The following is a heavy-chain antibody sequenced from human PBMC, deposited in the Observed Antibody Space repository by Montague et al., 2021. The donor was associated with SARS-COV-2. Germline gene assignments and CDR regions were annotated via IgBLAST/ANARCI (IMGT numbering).Heavy chain of an antibody. CDR3: ARVRYYSSRTYWGMDV. V-gene: IGHV4-34*01. Sequence: SETLSLTCDVYGGAFSGYYWSWIRQSPGKGLEWIGEINHSGSTKYNPSLKSRVTLSVDTSKNQFSLKLRSVTAADTALYYCARVRYYSSRTYWGMDVWGQGATVTVSS. J-gene: IGHJ6*02. D-gene: IGHD3-10*01. CDR2: INHSGST. CDR1: GGAFSGYY.